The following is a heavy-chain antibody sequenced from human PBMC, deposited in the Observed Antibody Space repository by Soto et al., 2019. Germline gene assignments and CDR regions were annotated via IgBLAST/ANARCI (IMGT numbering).Heavy chain of an antibody. D-gene: IGHD3-10*01. CDR2: IKQDGSEK. CDR3: ARESTITIFRGVTSH. J-gene: IGHJ4*02. CDR1: GFTFSSYW. V-gene: IGHV3-7*01. Sequence: GGSLRLSCAASGFTFSSYWMNWVRQAPGKGLEWVASIKQDGSEKYSVDSVKGRFTISRDNAKNSLYLQMNSLRGEDTAVYYCARESTITIFRGVTSHWGQGTLVTVSS.